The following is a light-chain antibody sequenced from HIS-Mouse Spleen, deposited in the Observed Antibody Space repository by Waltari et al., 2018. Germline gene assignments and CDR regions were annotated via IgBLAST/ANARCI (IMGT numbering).Light chain of an antibody. CDR3: MQALQTPFT. J-gene: IGKJ3*01. CDR1: QSLLHSNGYNY. Sequence: DIVMTQSPLSLPVTPGAPASISCRSIQSLLHSNGYNYLDWYLQKPGQSPQLLIYLGSNRASGVPDRFSGSGSGTDFTLKISRVEAEDVGVYYCMQALQTPFTFGPGTKVDIK. V-gene: IGKV2-28*01. CDR2: LGS.